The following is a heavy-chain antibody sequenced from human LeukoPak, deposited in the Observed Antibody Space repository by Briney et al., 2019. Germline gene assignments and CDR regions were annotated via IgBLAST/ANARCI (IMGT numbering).Heavy chain of an antibody. CDR3: ASYPTSH. D-gene: IGHD2-2*01. Sequence: SETLSLTCTVSGGSISTFYWSWIRQPPGKGLQWIGYIYYSGSTNYNPSLKSRVTISVDTSKNQFSLKLSSVTAADTAVYYCASYPTSHWGQGTLVTVSS. J-gene: IGHJ4*02. CDR2: IYYSGST. CDR1: GGSISTFY. V-gene: IGHV4-59*01.